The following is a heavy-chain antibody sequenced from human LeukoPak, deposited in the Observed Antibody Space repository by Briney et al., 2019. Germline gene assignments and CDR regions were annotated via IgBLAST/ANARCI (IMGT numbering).Heavy chain of an antibody. Sequence: PGGSLRLSCAASGFTFSSYSMNWVRQAPGKGLEWVSSISSSSYIYYADSVKGRFTISRDNAKNSLYLQMNSLRAEDTAVYYCARDDSGSSPYYFDYWGQGTLVTVSS. J-gene: IGHJ4*02. CDR3: ARDDSGSSPYYFDY. CDR2: ISSSSYI. CDR1: GFTFSSYS. V-gene: IGHV3-21*01. D-gene: IGHD1-26*01.